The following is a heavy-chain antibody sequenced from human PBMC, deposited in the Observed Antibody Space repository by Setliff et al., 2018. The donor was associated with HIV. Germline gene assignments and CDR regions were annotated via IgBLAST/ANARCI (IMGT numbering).Heavy chain of an antibody. CDR3: AKDRWFSRGYSTTWVEGPFDY. V-gene: IGHV3-9*01. D-gene: IGHD5-18*01. J-gene: IGHJ4*02. Sequence: PGGSLRLSCAASGFTFDDYATHWVRQAPGKGLEWVSGINWSSRNMGYADSVKGRFTISRDNAKSFLYLQMDSLRAEDTALYYCAKDRWFSRGYSTTWVEGPFDYWGQGTLVTVSS. CDR2: INWSSRNM. CDR1: GFTFDDYA.